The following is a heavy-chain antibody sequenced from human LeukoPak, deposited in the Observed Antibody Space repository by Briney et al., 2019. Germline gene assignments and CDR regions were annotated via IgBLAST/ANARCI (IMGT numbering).Heavy chain of an antibody. Sequence: GGSLRLSCAASGFNFDDYAMHWVRQAPGKGLEWVSGISWNSGNIVYADSVKGRFTISRDSAKNSLFLQMNSLTPEDTALYYCVKDDIEKNDMLNDYIGAFDMWGQGTMVTVSA. CDR3: VKDDIEKNDMLNDYIGAFDM. CDR2: ISWNSGNI. V-gene: IGHV3-9*01. CDR1: GFNFDDYA. J-gene: IGHJ3*02. D-gene: IGHD3-9*01.